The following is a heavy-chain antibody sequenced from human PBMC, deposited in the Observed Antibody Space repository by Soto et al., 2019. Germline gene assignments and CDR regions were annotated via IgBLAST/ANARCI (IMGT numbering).Heavy chain of an antibody. J-gene: IGHJ3*01. Sequence: GGSLRLSCAASGFTFSSYAMSWVRQAPGKGLEWVSAINAGGGGTYYADSMKGRFTVSRDNSKSTLFLQMSSLRADDTAVYFCAKHSSGDAFDFWGQGTMVTVSS. CDR1: GFTFSSYA. CDR2: INAGGGGT. D-gene: IGHD3-22*01. V-gene: IGHV3-23*01. CDR3: AKHSSGDAFDF.